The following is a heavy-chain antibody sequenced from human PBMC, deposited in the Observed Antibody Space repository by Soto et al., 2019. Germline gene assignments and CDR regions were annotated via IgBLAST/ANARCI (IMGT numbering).Heavy chain of an antibody. CDR2: IIPIFGTA. Sequence: GASVKVSCKASGGTFSSYAISWVRQAPGQGLEWMGGIIPIFGTANYAQKFQGRVTITADESTSTAYMELSSLRSEDTAVYYCARCDTTAPSNWFDPWGQGTLVTVSS. V-gene: IGHV1-69*13. J-gene: IGHJ5*02. CDR3: ARCDTTAPSNWFDP. D-gene: IGHD1-1*01. CDR1: GGTFSSYA.